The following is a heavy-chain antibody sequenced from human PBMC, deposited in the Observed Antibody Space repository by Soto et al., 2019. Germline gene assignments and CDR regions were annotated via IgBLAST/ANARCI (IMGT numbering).Heavy chain of an antibody. CDR2: IYYSGST. CDR1: GGSIRSSSYY. V-gene: IGHV4-39*01. J-gene: IGHJ1*01. CDR3: ARHGAWGYVSPHQH. D-gene: IGHD3-16*01. Sequence: PSETLSLTCTVSGGSIRSSSYYWGWIRQPPGKGLEWIGSIYYSGSTYYNPSLKSRVTISVDTSKNQFSLKLSSVTAADTAVYYCARHGAWGYVSPHQHWGRGTLVTVSS.